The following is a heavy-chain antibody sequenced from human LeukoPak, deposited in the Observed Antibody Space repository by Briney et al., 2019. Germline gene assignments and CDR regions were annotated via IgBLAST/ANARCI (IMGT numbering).Heavy chain of an antibody. CDR2: ISGSGRYT. Sequence: HPGGSLRLSCAASGFTFSSYTMSWVRQAPGKGLEWVSTISGSGRYTFYADSVKGRFTISRDSSKNTLYLQMDSLRAEDTAVYYCARDDGYYYGSGGSGIDYWGQGTLVTVSS. J-gene: IGHJ4*02. D-gene: IGHD3-10*01. CDR1: GFTFSSYT. V-gene: IGHV3-23*01. CDR3: ARDDGYYYGSGGSGIDY.